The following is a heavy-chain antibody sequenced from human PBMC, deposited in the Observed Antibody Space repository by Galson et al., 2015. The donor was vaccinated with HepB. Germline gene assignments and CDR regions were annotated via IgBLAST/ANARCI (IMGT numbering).Heavy chain of an antibody. CDR1: GGSISSSSYY. J-gene: IGHJ4*02. CDR2: IYYSGST. CDR3: ARLYGGNSHFDY. D-gene: IGHD4-23*01. V-gene: IGHV4-39*01. Sequence: ETLSLTCTVSGGSISSSSYYWGWIRQPPGKGLEWIGSIYYSGSTYYNPSLKSRVTVSVDTSKNQFSLKLSSVTAADTAVYYCARLYGGNSHFDYWGQGTLVTVSS.